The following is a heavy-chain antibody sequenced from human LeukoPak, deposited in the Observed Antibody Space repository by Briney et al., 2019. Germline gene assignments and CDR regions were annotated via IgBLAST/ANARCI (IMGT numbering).Heavy chain of an antibody. V-gene: IGHV3-48*03. Sequence: GGSLRLSCAASGFIFSSYGMSWVRQAPGKGLEWVSSISESDGTTNYADSVKGRFTISRDNAKNSLYLQMNSLRAEDTAVYYCARVAGYYGSGSYYSWGQGTLVTVSS. J-gene: IGHJ4*02. CDR1: GFIFSSYG. CDR2: ISESDGTT. D-gene: IGHD3-10*01. CDR3: ARVAGYYGSGSYYS.